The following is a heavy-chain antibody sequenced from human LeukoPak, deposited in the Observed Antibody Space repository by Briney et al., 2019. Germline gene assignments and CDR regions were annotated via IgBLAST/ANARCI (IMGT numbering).Heavy chain of an antibody. CDR3: ARGLAAAYFDP. J-gene: IGHJ5*02. CDR1: GFTFSSYG. Sequence: GGSLRLSCAASGFTFSSYGIHWVRQAPGKGLQLVSAISGSGASTYYVDSVKGRFTISRDNSKNTLYLQMNSLRAEDTAVYYCARGLAAAYFDPWGQGTLVTVSS. CDR2: ISGSGAST. D-gene: IGHD6-13*01. V-gene: IGHV3-23*01.